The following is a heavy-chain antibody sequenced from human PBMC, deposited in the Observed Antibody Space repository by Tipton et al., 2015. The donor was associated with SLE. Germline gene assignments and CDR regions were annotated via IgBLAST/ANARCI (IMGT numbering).Heavy chain of an antibody. CDR1: GGSISSYY. CDR2: IYYSGST. J-gene: IGHJ2*01. D-gene: IGHD3/OR15-3a*01. Sequence: LRLSCTVSGGSISSYYWSWIRQPPGKGLEWIGYIYYSGSTNYNPSLKSRVTISVGTSKNQFSLKLTSVTAADTAVYYCARDGLGISWYFDLWGRGTLVTVSS. V-gene: IGHV4-59*01. CDR3: ARDGLGISWYFDL.